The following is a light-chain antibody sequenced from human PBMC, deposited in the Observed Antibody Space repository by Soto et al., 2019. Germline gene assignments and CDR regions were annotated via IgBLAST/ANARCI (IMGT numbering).Light chain of an antibody. Sequence: DIQMTQSPSSLSASVGDRVTITCRASQSISSYLNWYQQKPGKAPKLLIYAASSLQSGVPSRFSGSGSGTDFTLTISSLQPEDFATYYCQQSTVPSWTFGQGTKVEIK. CDR1: QSISSY. CDR2: AAS. V-gene: IGKV1-39*01. J-gene: IGKJ1*01. CDR3: QQSTVPSWT.